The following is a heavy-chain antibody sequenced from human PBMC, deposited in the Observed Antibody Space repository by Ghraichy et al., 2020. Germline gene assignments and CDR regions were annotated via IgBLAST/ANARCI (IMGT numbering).Heavy chain of an antibody. CDR3: ARRCGANCDYYFDY. J-gene: IGHJ4*02. V-gene: IGHV3-48*02. CDR2: ISGRSSTI. Sequence: GGSLRLSCAASGFTFSSYSMSWVRQAPGKGLEWLSYISGRSSTIYYADSVKGRFTISRDNANNSLYLQMNSLRDDDTAVYYCARRCGANCDYYFDYWGQGTLVTVSS. CDR1: GFTFSSYS. D-gene: IGHD4/OR15-4a*01.